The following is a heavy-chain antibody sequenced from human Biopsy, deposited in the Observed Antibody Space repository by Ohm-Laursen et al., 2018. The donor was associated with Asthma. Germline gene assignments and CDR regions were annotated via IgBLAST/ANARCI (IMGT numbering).Heavy chain of an antibody. J-gene: IGHJ6*02. V-gene: IGHV1-69*10. CDR1: GDSFSIFT. CDR3: ARAVTILQEWSGGMDV. Sequence: GTSVKVSCKASGDSFSIFTYSWVRQAPGQGLEWMGGLSPMIGRANYAQKFQGRVTISADRSTGTAYMELSSLTIEDTAVYYCARAVTILQEWSGGMDVWGQGTTVTVSS. CDR2: LSPMIGRA. D-gene: IGHD3-3*01.